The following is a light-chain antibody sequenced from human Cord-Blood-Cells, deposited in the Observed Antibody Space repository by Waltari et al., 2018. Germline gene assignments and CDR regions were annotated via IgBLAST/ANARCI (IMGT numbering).Light chain of an antibody. CDR1: SSDVGGYNY. V-gene: IGLV2-14*01. CDR2: DVS. J-gene: IGLJ1*01. Sequence: QSALTQPASVSGSPGQSITISCTGPSSDVGGYNYVSWYQPHPGKAPKLMIYDVSNRPSGVSNRFSGSKSGNTASLTISGLQAEDEADYYCSSYTSSSTLFGTGTKVTVL. CDR3: SSYTSSSTL.